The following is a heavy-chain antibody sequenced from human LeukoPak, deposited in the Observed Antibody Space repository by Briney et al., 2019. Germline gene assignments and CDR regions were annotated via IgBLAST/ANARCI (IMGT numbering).Heavy chain of an antibody. CDR3: ASPTGGLGDYTDDAFDI. J-gene: IGHJ3*02. CDR2: ISYDGSNK. Sequence: GGSLRLSCAASGFTFSSYAMHWVRQAPGKGLEWVAVISYDGSNKYYADSVKGRFTISRDNSKNTLYLQMNSLRAEDTAVYYCASPTGGLGDYTDDAFDIWGQGTMVTVSS. CDR1: GFTFSSYA. D-gene: IGHD4-17*01. V-gene: IGHV3-30*04.